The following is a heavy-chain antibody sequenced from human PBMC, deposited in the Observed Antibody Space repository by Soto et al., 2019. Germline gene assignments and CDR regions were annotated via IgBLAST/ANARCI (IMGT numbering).Heavy chain of an antibody. CDR1: GFPFDVYA. J-gene: IGHJ4*02. V-gene: IGHV3-9*01. CDR2: INYNSGSV. Sequence: EVQLVESGGGWLQPGRSLRLSCAASGFPFDVYAMHWVRQAPGKGLRGVSGINYNSGSVGYADSVKGRFTISRDNAKNSLHLQMNSLRAEDTAVYYCAKDISLRGWVYLVVEYWGQGTLVTVSP. D-gene: IGHD6-13*01. CDR3: AKDISLRGWVYLVVEY.